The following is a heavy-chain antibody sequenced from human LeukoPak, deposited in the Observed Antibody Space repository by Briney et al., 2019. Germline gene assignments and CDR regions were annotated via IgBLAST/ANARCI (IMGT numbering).Heavy chain of an antibody. D-gene: IGHD4-17*01. CDR1: GDSINAFY. CDR3: ARDPQVNDFGDYADYWYFDL. Sequence: SETLSLTCTVSGDSINAFYWSWIRQPPGKGLEWIGYISNGGSGGSTNYNPSLKSRVTISADMSKNHFSLRLNSVTAADTAVYYCARDPQVNDFGDYADYWYFDLWGRGTLVTVSS. CDR2: ISNGGSGGST. V-gene: IGHV4-59*01. J-gene: IGHJ2*01.